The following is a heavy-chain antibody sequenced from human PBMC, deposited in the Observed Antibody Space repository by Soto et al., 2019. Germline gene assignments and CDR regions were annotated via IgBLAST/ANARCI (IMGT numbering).Heavy chain of an antibody. V-gene: IGHV4-30-4*01. CDR3: ARGDSSGYYYLGP. CDR1: GGSISSGDYY. D-gene: IGHD3-22*01. CDR2: IYYSGST. J-gene: IGHJ5*02. Sequence: QVQLQESGPGLVKPSQTLSLTCTVSGGSISSGDYYWSWIRQPPGKGLEWIGYIYYSGSTYYNPSLKSRVTLSVDTSKNQFSLKLSSVTAADTAVYYCARGDSSGYYYLGPWGQGTLVTVSS.